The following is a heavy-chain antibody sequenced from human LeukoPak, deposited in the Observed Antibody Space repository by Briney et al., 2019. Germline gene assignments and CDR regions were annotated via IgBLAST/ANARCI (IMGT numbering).Heavy chain of an antibody. CDR2: IIPILGIA. Sequence: SVKVSCKASGGTFSSYAISWVRQAPGHGLEWMGRIIPILGIANYAQKFQGRVTITADKSTSTAYMELSSLRSEDTAVYYCARDWQLERPRGTSGWGQGTLVTVSS. CDR3: ARDWQLERPRGTSG. D-gene: IGHD1-1*01. CDR1: GGTFSSYA. V-gene: IGHV1-69*04. J-gene: IGHJ4*02.